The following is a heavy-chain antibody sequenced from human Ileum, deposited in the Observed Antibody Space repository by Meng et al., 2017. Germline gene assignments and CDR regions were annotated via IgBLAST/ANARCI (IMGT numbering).Heavy chain of an antibody. Sequence: LWGSGAGLFNPGCSLSPSCVGSRFILDSYVMTWIRQAPGKGPEWVASMDLGHSHGSYADSVIGRFTVSRDNAKTSFFLQMNSLRAEDTAIYYCASDPNWSTTWGPGTLSPSPQ. CDR1: RFILDSYV. CDR3: ASDPNWSTT. J-gene: IGHJ5*02. V-gene: IGHV3-21*04. CDR2: MDLGHSHG.